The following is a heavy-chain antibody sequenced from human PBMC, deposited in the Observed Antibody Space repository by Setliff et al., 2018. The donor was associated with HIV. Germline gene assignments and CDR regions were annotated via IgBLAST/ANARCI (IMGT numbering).Heavy chain of an antibody. V-gene: IGHV4-34*01. Sequence: SETLSLTCDVYGGSFSGYYWSWIRQPPGKGLEWIGKINHSGSTNYNPSLKSRVTISVDTSKNQFSLKLSSVTAADTAVYYCARVGYYDSSFDYWGQGTLVTVTS. D-gene: IGHD3-22*01. CDR1: GGSFSGYY. CDR3: ARVGYYDSSFDY. J-gene: IGHJ4*02. CDR2: INHSGST.